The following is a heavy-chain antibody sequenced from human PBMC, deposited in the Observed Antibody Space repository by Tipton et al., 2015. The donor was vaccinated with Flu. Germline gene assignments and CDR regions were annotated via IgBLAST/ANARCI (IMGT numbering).Heavy chain of an antibody. CDR2: ISSSGST. V-gene: IGHV4-59*01. D-gene: IGHD2-2*01. J-gene: IGHJ6*02. CDR3: ARTNTNIFAEAAARSTRLHYYVMDV. Sequence: TLSLTCTVSGASISGYYWSWIRQSPGKGQEYIGHISSSGSTTHNPSLKSRVTISLDTSKNQFSLKLTSVTAADTALYYCARTNTNIFAEAAARSTRLHYYVMDVWGQGTTVTVSS. CDR1: GASISGYY.